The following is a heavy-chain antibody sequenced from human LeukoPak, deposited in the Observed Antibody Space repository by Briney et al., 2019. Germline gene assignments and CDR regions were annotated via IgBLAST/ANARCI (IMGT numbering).Heavy chain of an antibody. CDR2: IKQDGSEK. Sequence: GGSLRLSCAASGFIPSRYWTSWVRQAPGKGLEWVANIKQDGSEKYYVDSVKGRFTISRDNAKNSVYLQMNSLRAEDTAVYYCARDDCSSISCYHNWFDPWGQGTLVTVSS. CDR1: GFIPSRYW. V-gene: IGHV3-7*01. CDR3: ARDDCSSISCYHNWFDP. D-gene: IGHD2-2*01. J-gene: IGHJ5*02.